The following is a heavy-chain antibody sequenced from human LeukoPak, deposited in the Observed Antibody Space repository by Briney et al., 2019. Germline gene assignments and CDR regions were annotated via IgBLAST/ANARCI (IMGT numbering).Heavy chain of an antibody. Sequence: GGSLRLSCAASGFTFSSYGMSWIRQAPGKGLDWVSAISGSGGSTYYADSVKGRFTISRDNSKNTLYLQMNSLRAEDTAVYYCAKDQGIYGSGRLLDYWGQGTLVTVSS. CDR1: GFTFSSYG. CDR2: ISGSGGST. CDR3: AKDQGIYGSGRLLDY. J-gene: IGHJ4*02. D-gene: IGHD3-10*01. V-gene: IGHV3-23*01.